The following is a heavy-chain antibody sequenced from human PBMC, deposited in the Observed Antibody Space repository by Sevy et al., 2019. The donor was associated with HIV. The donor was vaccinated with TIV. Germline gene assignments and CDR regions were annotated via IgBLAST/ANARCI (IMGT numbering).Heavy chain of an antibody. V-gene: IGHV3-23*01. J-gene: IGHJ4*02. D-gene: IGHD6-19*01. CDR1: GFTFSSDA. CDR3: AKVARRQWLAHSDY. Sequence: GGSLRLSCAASGFTFSSDAMSWVRQAPGKGLEWVSAISGSGGSTYYADSVKGRFTISRDNSKNTLYLQMNSLRAEDTAVYYCAKVARRQWLAHSDYWGQGTLVTVSS. CDR2: ISGSGGST.